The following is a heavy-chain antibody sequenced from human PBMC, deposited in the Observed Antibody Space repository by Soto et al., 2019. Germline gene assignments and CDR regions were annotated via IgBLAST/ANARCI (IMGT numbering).Heavy chain of an antibody. Sequence: EVQLLESGGGLAQPGGSLRLSCVVSGFTFSNYAMSWVRQAPGKGLEWVSGIRNSGGSTYYADSVKGRFTISRDNPKNTLYLQMNSLRAEDTAIYYCAKGDRGYCSGGSCYLGDYWGQGALVTVSS. CDR1: GFTFSNYA. V-gene: IGHV3-23*01. D-gene: IGHD2-15*01. J-gene: IGHJ4*02. CDR3: AKGDRGYCSGGSCYLGDY. CDR2: IRNSGGST.